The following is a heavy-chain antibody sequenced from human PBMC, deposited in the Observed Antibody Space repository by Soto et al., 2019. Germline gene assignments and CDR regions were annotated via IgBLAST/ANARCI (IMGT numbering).Heavy chain of an antibody. J-gene: IGHJ3*02. V-gene: IGHV4-34*01. D-gene: IGHD2-15*01. CDR3: ARAGDPKLGYCSGGSCSDAFDI. Sequence: SETLSLTCAVYGGSFSGYYWGWIRQPQGKGLEWIGEINHSGSTNYNPSLKSRVTISVDTSKNQFSLKLSSVTAADTAVYYCARAGDPKLGYCSGGSCSDAFDIWGQGTMVTVSS. CDR1: GGSFSGYY. CDR2: INHSGST.